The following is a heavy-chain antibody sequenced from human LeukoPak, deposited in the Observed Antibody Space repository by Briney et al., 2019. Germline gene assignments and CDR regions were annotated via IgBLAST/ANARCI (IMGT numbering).Heavy chain of an antibody. D-gene: IGHD1-26*01. CDR3: ARGEAERWFDS. Sequence: PSETLSLTCAVYGGSFSGYYWSWIRQPPGKGLEWIGEINHSGSTNYNPSLKSRVTISVDTSKNQFSLKLSSVTAADTAVYYCARGEAERWFDSWGQGALVAVSS. J-gene: IGHJ5*01. V-gene: IGHV4-34*01. CDR1: GGSFSGYY. CDR2: INHSGST.